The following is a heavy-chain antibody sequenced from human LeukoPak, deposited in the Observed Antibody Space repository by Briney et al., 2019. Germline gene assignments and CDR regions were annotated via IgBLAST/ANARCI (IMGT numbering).Heavy chain of an antibody. D-gene: IGHD6-13*01. CDR2: IYYSGIT. CDR1: GGSISSSSYY. V-gene: IGHV4-39*01. Sequence: SETLSLTCSLSGGSISSSSYYWAWIRQPPGMGLEWIGSIYYSGITYYNPSLKSRATVSVDTSKNQFSLNSNSVTAADTAVYYCARRNGHSWDVGNWFDPWGQGTLVTVSS. J-gene: IGHJ5*02. CDR3: ARRNGHSWDVGNWFDP.